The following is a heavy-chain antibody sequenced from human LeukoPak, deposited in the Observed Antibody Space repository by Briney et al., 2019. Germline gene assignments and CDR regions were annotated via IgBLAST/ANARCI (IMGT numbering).Heavy chain of an antibody. CDR2: IYDSGST. V-gene: IGHV4-39*01. CDR3: ARGRFAGAYFDL. CDR1: GGSIRSSYYY. D-gene: IGHD3-10*01. Sequence: PSETLSLTCTVSGGSIRSSYYYWGWIRQPPGKGLEWIGSIYDSGSTYYNPPLKSRVTISVDTSKNQFSLKLNSVTAADTAVYYCARGRFAGAYFDLWGRGTLVTVSS. J-gene: IGHJ2*01.